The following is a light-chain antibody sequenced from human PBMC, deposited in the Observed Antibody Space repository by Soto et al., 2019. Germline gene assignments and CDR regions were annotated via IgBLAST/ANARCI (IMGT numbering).Light chain of an antibody. Sequence: QSVLTQPPSASGTPGQGVTISCSGSSSNIGIHTVNWYQQLPGTAPRLLIYNTYYRPSGVPDRFSGSKSGTSASLAISGLQSEDEADYYCAAWDDSLNGVVFGGGTKLTVL. J-gene: IGLJ2*01. CDR3: AAWDDSLNGVV. V-gene: IGLV1-44*01. CDR2: NTY. CDR1: SSNIGIHT.